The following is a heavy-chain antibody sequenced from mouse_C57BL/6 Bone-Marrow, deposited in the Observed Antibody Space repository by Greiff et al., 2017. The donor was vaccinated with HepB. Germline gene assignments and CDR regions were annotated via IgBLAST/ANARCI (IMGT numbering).Heavy chain of an antibody. CDR2: INPGNGGT. J-gene: IGHJ2*01. CDR1: GYTFTSYW. Sequence: QVQLQQPGTELVKPGASVKLSCKASGYTFTSYWMHWVKQRPGQGLEWIGIINPGNGGTNYNEKFKSKATLTVDKSSSTDYMQISSLTSEDSAVYYCARLIYDGYNVFYWGQGTTLTVSS. CDR3: ARLIYDGYNVFY. D-gene: IGHD2-3*01. V-gene: IGHV1-53*01.